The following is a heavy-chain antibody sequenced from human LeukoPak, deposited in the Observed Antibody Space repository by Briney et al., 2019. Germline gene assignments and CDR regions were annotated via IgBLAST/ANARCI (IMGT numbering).Heavy chain of an antibody. Sequence: SETLSLTCTVSGDSISSGDYYWSWIRQPAGKGLEWIGRISSSGSTNYNPSLKSRVTISVDTSKNQFSLKLSSVTAADTAVYYCARGRGTSGSNRDFYYYYYMDVWGKGTTVTVSS. V-gene: IGHV4-61*02. J-gene: IGHJ6*03. CDR3: ARGRGTSGSNRDFYYYYYMDV. CDR1: GDSISSGDYY. D-gene: IGHD2-15*01. CDR2: ISSSGST.